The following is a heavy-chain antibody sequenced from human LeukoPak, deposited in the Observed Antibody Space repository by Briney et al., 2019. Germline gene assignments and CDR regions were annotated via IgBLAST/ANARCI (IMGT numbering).Heavy chain of an antibody. Sequence: PGGSLRLSCAASGFTFSSYSMNWVRQAPGKGLEWVSYISSSSSTIYYADSVKGRFTISRDNAKNSLYLQMNSLRAEDTAVYYCASVRTSELRYPYFDYWGQGTLVTVSS. CDR2: ISSSSSTI. J-gene: IGHJ4*02. CDR3: ASVRTSELRYPYFDY. D-gene: IGHD3-9*01. CDR1: GFTFSSYS. V-gene: IGHV3-48*01.